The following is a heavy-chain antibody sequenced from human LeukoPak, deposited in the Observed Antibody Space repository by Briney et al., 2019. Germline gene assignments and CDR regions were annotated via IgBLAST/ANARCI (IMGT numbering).Heavy chain of an antibody. CDR1: GFTFSSYG. D-gene: IGHD3-22*01. CDR2: ISYDGGNK. Sequence: GGSLRLSCAASGFTFSSYGMHWVRQAPGKGLEWVAVISYDGGNKYYADSVKGRFTISRDNSKNTLYLQMNSLRAEDTAVYYCARAYYSDSSGYYYVGYWGQGTLVTVSS. V-gene: IGHV3-30*03. J-gene: IGHJ4*02. CDR3: ARAYYSDSSGYYYVGY.